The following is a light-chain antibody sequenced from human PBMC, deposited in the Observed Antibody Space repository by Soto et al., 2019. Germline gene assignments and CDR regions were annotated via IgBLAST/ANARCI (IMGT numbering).Light chain of an antibody. J-gene: IGKJ1*01. V-gene: IGKV1-5*01. CDR1: QSISSW. Sequence: QMTQSPSTLSSSLGDSVTITCRASQSISSWLAWYQQKPGKAPKLLSYDASSLESGVPSRFSGSGSGTEFTPTISSLQPDDFATYYCQQHNSYSPWTCGQGTKVNI. CDR2: DAS. CDR3: QQHNSYSPWT.